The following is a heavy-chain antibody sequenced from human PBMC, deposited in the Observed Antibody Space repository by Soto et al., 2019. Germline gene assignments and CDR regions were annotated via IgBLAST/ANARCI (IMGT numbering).Heavy chain of an antibody. CDR1: GYTFTDYY. V-gene: IGHV1-2*02. CDR2: ISPKSGDT. CDR3: AKLAYYHYAMDV. J-gene: IGHJ6*02. Sequence: ASVKVSCKASGYTFTDYYLHWVRQAPGQGLQWMGWISPKSGDTKYAQNLQGRVTMTRDTSIGATYMELSSLTSGDTAVYYCAKLAYYHYAMDVWGQGTTVTVSS.